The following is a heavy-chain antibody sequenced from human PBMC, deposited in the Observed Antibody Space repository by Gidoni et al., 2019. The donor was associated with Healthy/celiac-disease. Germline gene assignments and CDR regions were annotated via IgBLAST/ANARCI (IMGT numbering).Heavy chain of an antibody. D-gene: IGHD2-2*01. Sequence: QVQLVESGGGAVQPGRSLRFSCAASGFTFRRYARHRVRQAPGKGLEGVAVISYDGRNKYYADYVKGRFTISRDNSKNTLYLQMNSLRAEDTAVYYCARGGSSTSYPLTHWYFDLWGRGTLVTVSS. V-gene: IGHV3-30*04. CDR3: ARGGSSTSYPLTHWYFDL. J-gene: IGHJ2*01. CDR2: ISYDGRNK. CDR1: GFTFRRYA.